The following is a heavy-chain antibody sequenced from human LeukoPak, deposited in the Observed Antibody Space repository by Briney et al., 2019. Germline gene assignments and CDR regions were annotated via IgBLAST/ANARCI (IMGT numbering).Heavy chain of an antibody. CDR3: ARGQTDYDSSGYFPDY. D-gene: IGHD3-22*01. V-gene: IGHV4-59*01. Sequence: KPSETLSLTCTVSGGSISSYYWSWIRQPPGKGLEWIGYIYYSGSTNYNPSLKSRVTISVDTSKNQFSLKLSSVTAADTAVYYCARGQTDYDSSGYFPDYWGQGTLVTVSS. CDR2: IYYSGST. CDR1: GGSISSYY. J-gene: IGHJ4*02.